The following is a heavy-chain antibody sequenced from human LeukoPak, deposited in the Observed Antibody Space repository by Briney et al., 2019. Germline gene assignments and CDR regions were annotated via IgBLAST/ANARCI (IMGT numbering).Heavy chain of an antibody. CDR1: GFIFTNAW. CDR2: IKMKSDGGTT. J-gene: IGHJ4*02. D-gene: IGHD3-3*01. CDR3: TTGGDFWSGYPDNFDF. Sequence: GGSLRLSCAASGFIFTNAWMNWVRQAPGKGLEWVGRIKMKSDGGTTVYAALVKGRFTISRDDSKNRLYLQMNSLKTEDTAVYYCTTGGDFWSGYPDNFDFWGQGTLVTVSS. V-gene: IGHV3-15*07.